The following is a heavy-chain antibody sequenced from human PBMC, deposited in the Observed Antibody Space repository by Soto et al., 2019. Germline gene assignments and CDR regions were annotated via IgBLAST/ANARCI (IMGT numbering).Heavy chain of an antibody. J-gene: IGHJ6*02. V-gene: IGHV4-4*07. CDR2: IYSSGNT. CDR1: GDSISNYY. Sequence: QVQLQESGPGLVKPSETLSLTCTVSGDSISNYYWSWIRQPAGKGLEWIGRIYSSGNTNYNPSLKSRVTMSVDTSKNKLSLKLSSVTAADTAVYFCAGDQGYYYSGTDVWGQGTTVTVSS. CDR3: AGDQGYYYSGTDV.